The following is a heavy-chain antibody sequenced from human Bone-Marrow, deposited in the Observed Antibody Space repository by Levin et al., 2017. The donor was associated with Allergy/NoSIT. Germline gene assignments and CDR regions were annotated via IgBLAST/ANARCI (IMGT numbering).Heavy chain of an antibody. CDR2: ISGSGGDT. D-gene: IGHD3-3*01. CDR1: GFAFISYG. V-gene: IGHV3-23*01. CDR3: TKDTSGPTYYDYWTGYGGDV. J-gene: IGHJ6*02. Sequence: GESLKISCAASGFAFISYGMSWVRQTPGKGLEWVSAISGSGGDTYYADSVKGRFTISRDNSKNTLYLQVTRLRVEDTAVYYCTKDTSGPTYYDYWTGYGGDVWGQGTTVIVSS.